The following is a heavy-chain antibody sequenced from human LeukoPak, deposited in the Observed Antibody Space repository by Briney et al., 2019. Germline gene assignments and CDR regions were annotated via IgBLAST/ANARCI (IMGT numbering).Heavy chain of an antibody. CDR1: GGSISDNY. Sequence: KPSETLSLTCTVSGGSISDNYWSWIRQPPGKGLEWIGYAYYSGHTNYNSSLKSRVTMSLDTSKSQFSLRLSSVTAADTAVYLCARHPFATPFDYWGPGTLVTVSS. CDR3: ARHPFATPFDY. V-gene: IGHV4-59*08. CDR2: AYYSGHT. J-gene: IGHJ4*02. D-gene: IGHD2-15*01.